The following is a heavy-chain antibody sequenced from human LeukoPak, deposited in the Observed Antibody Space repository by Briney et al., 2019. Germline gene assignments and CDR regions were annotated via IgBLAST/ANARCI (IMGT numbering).Heavy chain of an antibody. J-gene: IGHJ6*02. V-gene: IGHV3-30*18. Sequence: GRSLRLSCAASGFTFSSYGMHWVRQAPGKGLEWVAVISYDGSNKYYADSVKGRFTISRDNSKNTLYLQMNSLRAEDTAVYYCAKGWGGSGSYYVSYYYGMDVWGQGTTVTVSS. CDR1: GFTFSSYG. D-gene: IGHD3-10*01. CDR2: ISYDGSNK. CDR3: AKGWGGSGSYYVSYYYGMDV.